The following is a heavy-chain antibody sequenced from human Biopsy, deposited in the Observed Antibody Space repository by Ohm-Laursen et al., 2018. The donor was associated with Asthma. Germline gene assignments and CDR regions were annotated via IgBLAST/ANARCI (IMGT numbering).Heavy chain of an antibody. CDR2: IDPNSGGT. CDR3: ARIKIRIGAGTDRYFDL. Sequence: PSVKVSCKASGYPFTDYYVHWVRQAPGQGLEWMGRIDPNSGGTNYAQKFLGRVTMTRDTSVNTAFMVLSRLRSDDTAVYYCARIKIRIGAGTDRYFDLWGRGTLVTVSS. J-gene: IGHJ2*01. D-gene: IGHD3-16*01. CDR1: GYPFTDYY. V-gene: IGHV1-2*06.